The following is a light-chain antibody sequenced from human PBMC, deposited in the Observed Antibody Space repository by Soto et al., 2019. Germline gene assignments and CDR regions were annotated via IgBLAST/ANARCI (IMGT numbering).Light chain of an antibody. CDR2: GAS. CDR3: QQYNNWPPIT. CDR1: QSVSSN. V-gene: IGKV3-15*01. J-gene: IGKJ2*01. Sequence: EVVMTQSPATLSVSPGERATLSCRASQSVSSNLAWYQQKPGQAPRLLIYGASTRATRIPARFSGSGSGTEFTLTISSLQSEDFAIYYCQQYNNWPPITFGQGTKLEIK.